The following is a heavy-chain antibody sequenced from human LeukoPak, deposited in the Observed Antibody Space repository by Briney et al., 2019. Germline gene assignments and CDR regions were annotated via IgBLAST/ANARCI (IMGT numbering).Heavy chain of an antibody. CDR3: ARQPTVKRGAVASNFDY. CDR2: IYYNGIT. Sequence: SSETLSLTCAVYGGSFSGYYWAWIRQPPGQGLEWIASIYYNGITYYNASLESRVTMSVDTSRNQFSLRLSSVSAADTSVYYCARQPTVKRGAVASNFDYWGQGTLVTVSS. CDR1: GGSFSGYY. V-gene: IGHV4-34*01. J-gene: IGHJ4*02. D-gene: IGHD6-19*01.